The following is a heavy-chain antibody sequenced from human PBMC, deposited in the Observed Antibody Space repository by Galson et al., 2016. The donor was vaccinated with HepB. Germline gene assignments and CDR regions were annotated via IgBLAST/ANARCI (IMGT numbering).Heavy chain of an antibody. J-gene: IGHJ6*02. CDR3: ARGGGGLGV. Sequence: SVKVSCKASGYIFTTYYMYWVRQAPGQGFEWISIINPSDGHTEYAQKFQDRVTMTRDTSTNTVYMELNSLRPDDTAMYYCARGGGGLGVWGQGTTVTVSS. D-gene: IGHD3-10*01. CDR1: GYIFTTYY. V-gene: IGHV1-46*01. CDR2: INPSDGHT.